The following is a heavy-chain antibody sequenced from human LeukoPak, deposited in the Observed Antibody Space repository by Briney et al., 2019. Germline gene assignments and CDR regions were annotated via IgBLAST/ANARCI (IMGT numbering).Heavy chain of an antibody. J-gene: IGHJ4*02. CDR2: ISYDGSNK. V-gene: IGHV3-30*03. CDR1: GFTSRSYG. CDR3: ARDPAKFWSGHDY. Sequence: PGGSLRLSCVASGFTSRSYGMHWVRQAPGKGLEWVAVISYDGSNKYYADSVKGRFTISRDNSKNTLYVQMNSLRAEDTAVYYCARDPAKFWSGHDYWGQGTLVTVSS. D-gene: IGHD3-3*01.